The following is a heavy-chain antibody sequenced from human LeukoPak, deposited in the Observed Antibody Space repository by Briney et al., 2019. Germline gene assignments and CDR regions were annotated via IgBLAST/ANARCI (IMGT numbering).Heavy chain of an antibody. J-gene: IGHJ6*03. V-gene: IGHV3-73*01. D-gene: IGHD6-6*01. Sequence: PGGSLRLSCAASGFTFSGSAMHWVRQASGQGLEWVGRIRSKANSYATAYAASVKGRFTISRDDSKNTAYLQMNSLKTEDTAVYYCISPHSSSSGYYYYYYMDVWGKGTTVTVSS. CDR3: ISPHSSSSGYYYYYYMDV. CDR1: GFTFSGSA. CDR2: IRSKANSYAT.